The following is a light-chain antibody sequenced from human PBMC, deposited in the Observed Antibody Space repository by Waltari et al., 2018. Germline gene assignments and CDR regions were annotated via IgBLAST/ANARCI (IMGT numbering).Light chain of an antibody. CDR1: QSVSRA. CDR3: QHYVRLPAT. CDR2: GAS. J-gene: IGKJ1*01. V-gene: IGKV3-20*01. Sequence: ELVLTQSPGSLSSSPGERGTLSCRASQSVSRALAWYQQKPGQAPRLLICGASNRATGIPDRFSGSGSETDVSLTISRLEPEDFAVYNCQHYVRLPATFGRGTKVEIK.